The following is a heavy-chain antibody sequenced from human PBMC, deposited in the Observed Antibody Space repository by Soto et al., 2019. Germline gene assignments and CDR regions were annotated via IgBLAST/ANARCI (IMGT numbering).Heavy chain of an antibody. CDR3: AREFPGALERSRAFDI. D-gene: IGHD1-1*01. V-gene: IGHV4-4*07. Sequence: PEETLSLTCTVSGGSIISFYWSWVRQSAGKGLEWIGRISPSETATYNPSLKSRVTMSADMSSNQFSLNLNSVTAADSAVYFCAREFPGALERSRAFDIWGQGTMVTVSS. CDR2: ISPSETA. J-gene: IGHJ3*02. CDR1: GGSIISFY.